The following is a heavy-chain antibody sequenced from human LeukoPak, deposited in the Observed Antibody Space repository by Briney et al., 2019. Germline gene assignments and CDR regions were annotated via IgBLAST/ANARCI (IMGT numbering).Heavy chain of an antibody. D-gene: IGHD6-6*01. CDR3: ARDDGGSSSPDY. CDR1: GYIFTDYY. J-gene: IGHJ4*02. Sequence: ASVKVSCKASGYIFTDYYMHWVRQAPGQGLEWMGIINPSGGSTSYAQKFQGRVTMTRDTSTSTVYVELSSLRSEDTAVYYCARDDGGSSSPDYWGQGTLVTVSS. V-gene: IGHV1-46*01. CDR2: INPSGGST.